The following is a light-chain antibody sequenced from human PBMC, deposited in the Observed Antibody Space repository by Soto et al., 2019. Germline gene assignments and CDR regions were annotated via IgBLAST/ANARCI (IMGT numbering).Light chain of an antibody. CDR3: QQSYSMPPIT. Sequence: DIEMTQSPSSLSASVGDRVTITCRASQNINSNLNWYQQKPGKAPMLLIYGASILQSGVPSRFGGSGSGTDFTLTISSLQPEDFATYYCQQSYSMPPITFGQGTRLENK. J-gene: IGKJ5*01. CDR1: QNINSN. V-gene: IGKV1-39*01. CDR2: GAS.